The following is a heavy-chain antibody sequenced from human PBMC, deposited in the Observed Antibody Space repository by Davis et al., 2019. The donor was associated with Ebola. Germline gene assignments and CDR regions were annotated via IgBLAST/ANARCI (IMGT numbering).Heavy chain of an antibody. CDR1: GGSISSYY. Sequence: MPSETLSLTCTVSGGSISSYYWSWIRQPPGKGLEWIGYIYYSGSTNYNPSLKSRVNISVDTSKNQFSLKLSSVTAADTAVYYCARPQRYCSGGSCYSRNYFDYWGQGTLVTVSS. D-gene: IGHD2-15*01. CDR3: ARPQRYCSGGSCYSRNYFDY. J-gene: IGHJ4*02. V-gene: IGHV4-59*08. CDR2: IYYSGST.